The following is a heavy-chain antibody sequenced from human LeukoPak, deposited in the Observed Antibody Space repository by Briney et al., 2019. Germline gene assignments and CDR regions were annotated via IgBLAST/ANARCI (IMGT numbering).Heavy chain of an antibody. Sequence: RASVKVSCKASGYTFTSYGISWVRQAPGQGLEWMGWISAYNGNTNCAQKLQGRVTMTTDTSTSTAYMELRSLRSDDTAVYYCAREGGRFGEPSLDYWGQGTLVTVSS. D-gene: IGHD3-10*01. V-gene: IGHV1-18*01. J-gene: IGHJ4*02. CDR2: ISAYNGNT. CDR1: GYTFTSYG. CDR3: AREGGRFGEPSLDY.